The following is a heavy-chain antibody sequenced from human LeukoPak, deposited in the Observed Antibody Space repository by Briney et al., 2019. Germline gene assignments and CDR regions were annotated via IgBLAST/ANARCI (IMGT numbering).Heavy chain of an antibody. J-gene: IGHJ1*01. V-gene: IGHV1-69*13. CDR3: ARDPRYCSGGSCYLEYFQH. CDR1: GGTFSSYA. D-gene: IGHD2-15*01. Sequence: ASVKVSCKASGGTFSSYAISWVRQAPGQGLEWMGGIIPIFGTANYAQKFQGRVTITADESTGTAYMELSSLRSEDTAVYYRARDPRYCSGGSCYLEYFQHWGQGTLVTVSS. CDR2: IIPIFGTA.